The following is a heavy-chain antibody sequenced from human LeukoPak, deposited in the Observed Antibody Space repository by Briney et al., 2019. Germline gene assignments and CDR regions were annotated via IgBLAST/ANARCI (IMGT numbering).Heavy chain of an antibody. Sequence: PGGPLRLSCAASGFTFSNAWMSWVRQAPGKGLEWVGRIKSKTDGGTTDYAAPVKGRFTISRDDSKNTLYLQMNSLKTEDTAVYYCTTRGYDILTGYLFDYWGQGTLVTVSS. CDR3: TTRGYDILTGYLFDY. V-gene: IGHV3-15*01. CDR2: IKSKTDGGTT. D-gene: IGHD3-9*01. CDR1: GFTFSNAW. J-gene: IGHJ4*02.